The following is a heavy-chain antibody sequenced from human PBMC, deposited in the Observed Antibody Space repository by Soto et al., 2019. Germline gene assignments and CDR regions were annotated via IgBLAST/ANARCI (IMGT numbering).Heavy chain of an antibody. J-gene: IGHJ6*02. CDR2: IYYSGST. CDR1: GGSISSYY. D-gene: IGHD6-13*01. Sequence: SETLSLTCTVSGGSISSYYWSWIRQPPGKGLEWIGYIYYSGSTNYNPSLKSRVTISVDTSKNQFSLKLSSVTAADTAVYYGARTNRESGYYYGMEVWAQGTTVTVCS. V-gene: IGHV4-59*01. CDR3: ARTNRESGYYYGMEV.